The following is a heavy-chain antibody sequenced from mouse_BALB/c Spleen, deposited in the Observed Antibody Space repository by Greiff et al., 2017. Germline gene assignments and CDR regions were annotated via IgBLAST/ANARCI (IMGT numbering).Heavy chain of an antibody. V-gene: IGHV5-6*01. CDR1: GFTFSSYG. J-gene: IGHJ3*01. Sequence: EVKLMESGGDLVKPGGSLKLSCAASGFTFSSYGMSWVRQTPDKRLEWVATISSGGSYTYYPDSVKGRFTISRDNAKNTLYLQMSSLKSEDTAMYYCARGHYGNYSWFAYWGQGTLVTVSA. CDR2: ISSGGSYT. CDR3: ARGHYGNYSWFAY. D-gene: IGHD2-1*01.